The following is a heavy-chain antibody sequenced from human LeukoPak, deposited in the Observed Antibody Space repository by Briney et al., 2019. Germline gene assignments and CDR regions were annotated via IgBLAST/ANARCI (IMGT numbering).Heavy chain of an antibody. CDR3: ARQKGSGYDRYFDY. CDR1: GGSISSSSYY. V-gene: IGHV4-61*02. CDR2: IHTSGST. J-gene: IGHJ4*02. D-gene: IGHD5-12*01. Sequence: KPSETLSLTCTVSGGSISSSSYYWSWIRQPAGKGLEWIGRIHTSGSTNYNPSLKSRVTMSVDTSKNQFSLKLSSVTAADTAVYYCARQKGSGYDRYFDYWGQGTLVTVSS.